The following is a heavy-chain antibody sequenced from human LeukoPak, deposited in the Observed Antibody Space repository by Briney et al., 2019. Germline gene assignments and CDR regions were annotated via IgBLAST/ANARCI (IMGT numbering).Heavy chain of an antibody. CDR2: ISGGGSST. Sequence: PGGSLRLSCAASGFTFDKYAMHWVRQAPGKGLEWVSLISGGGSSTSYADSVKGRFTISRDNNKGSLYLQMNSLTTEDTALYYCAKVRGSSSWYPLGSWGQGTLVTVSS. V-gene: IGHV3-43*02. J-gene: IGHJ5*02. CDR3: AKVRGSSSWYPLGS. D-gene: IGHD6-13*01. CDR1: GFTFDKYA.